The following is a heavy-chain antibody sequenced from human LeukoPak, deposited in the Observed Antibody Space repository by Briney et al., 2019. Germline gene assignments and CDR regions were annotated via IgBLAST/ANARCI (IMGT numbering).Heavy chain of an antibody. CDR3: ATGGSIGRTPFDY. Sequence: ASVKASCKASGYTFTSYAMHWVRQAPGQRLEWMGWINAGNGNTKYSQKFQGRVTITRDTSASTAYMELSSLRSEDTAVYYCATGGSIGRTPFDYWGQGTLVTVSS. CDR1: GYTFTSYA. CDR2: INAGNGNT. V-gene: IGHV1-3*01. J-gene: IGHJ4*02. D-gene: IGHD1-14*01.